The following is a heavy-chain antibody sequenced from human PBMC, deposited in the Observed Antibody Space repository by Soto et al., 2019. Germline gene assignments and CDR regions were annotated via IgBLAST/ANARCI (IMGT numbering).Heavy chain of an antibody. V-gene: IGHV5-51*01. CDR3: ASRGVVVPAAMDY. D-gene: IGHD2-2*01. CDR2: IYPGDSDT. J-gene: IGHJ4*02. Sequence: GESLKISCKGSGYSFTSYWIGWVRQMPGKGLEWMGIIYPGDSDTRYSPSFQGQVTISADKSISTAYLQWGSLKASDTAMSYCASRGVVVPAAMDYWGQGTLVTVSS. CDR1: GYSFTSYW.